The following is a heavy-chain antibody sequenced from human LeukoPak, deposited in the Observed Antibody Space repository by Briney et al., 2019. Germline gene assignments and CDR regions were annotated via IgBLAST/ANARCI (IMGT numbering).Heavy chain of an antibody. V-gene: IGHV3-74*01. CDR3: ARDVGRFLLPEAMDV. J-gene: IGHJ6*03. Sequence: GGSLRLSCAASGFTFSSYWMHWVRQAPGKGLVWVSRINSDGSSTSYADSVKGRFTISRDNAKNTLYLQMNSLRAEDTAVYYCARDVGRFLLPEAMDVWGKGTTVTVSS. D-gene: IGHD3-3*01. CDR2: INSDGSST. CDR1: GFTFSSYW.